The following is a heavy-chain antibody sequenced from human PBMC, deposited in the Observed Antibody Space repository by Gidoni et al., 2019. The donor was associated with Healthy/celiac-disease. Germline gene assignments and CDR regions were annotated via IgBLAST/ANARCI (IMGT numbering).Heavy chain of an antibody. V-gene: IGHV3-15*01. D-gene: IGHD2-2*01. CDR1: GFTFSNAW. CDR3: TIELGYCSSTSCYEGENWFDP. CDR2: ITSKTDGGTT. J-gene: IGHJ5*02. Sequence: EVQLVESGGGLVKPGGSLRLSCAASGFTFSNAWMSGVRQAPGKGLGWVGRITSKTDGGTTDYAASVKGRFTISRDDSKNTLYLQMNSLKTEDTAVYYCTIELGYCSSTSCYEGENWFDPWGQGTLVTVSS.